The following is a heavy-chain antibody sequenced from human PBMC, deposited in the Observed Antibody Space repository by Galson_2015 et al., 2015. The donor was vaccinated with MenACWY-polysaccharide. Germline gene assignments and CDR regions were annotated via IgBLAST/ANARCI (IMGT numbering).Heavy chain of an antibody. Sequence: SLRLSCAASALTFSSYWMSWVRQAPGKGLEWVANINLDGRDKYYADSVRGRFTISRDNTRNSLYLQMNSLRVEDTAVYYCARQRGYSYGYNDYWGQGTLVTVSS. J-gene: IGHJ4*02. CDR3: ARQRGYSYGYNDY. CDR1: ALTFSSYW. V-gene: IGHV3-7*01. CDR2: INLDGRDK. D-gene: IGHD5-18*01.